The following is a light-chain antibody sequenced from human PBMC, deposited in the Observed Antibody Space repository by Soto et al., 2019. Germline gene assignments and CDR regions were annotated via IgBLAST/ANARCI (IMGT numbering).Light chain of an antibody. CDR3: QQRSDWPPLT. CDR1: QSVGSF. CDR2: DTY. V-gene: IGKV3-11*01. J-gene: IGKJ5*01. Sequence: EIVLTQSPATLSLSPGERATLSCRASQSVGSFLAWYQQKPGQAPRLLIYDTYKRPTGVPARFTGSGSGSDFTLTINSLEPKDFAVYYCQQRSDWPPLTFGHGTRLDIK.